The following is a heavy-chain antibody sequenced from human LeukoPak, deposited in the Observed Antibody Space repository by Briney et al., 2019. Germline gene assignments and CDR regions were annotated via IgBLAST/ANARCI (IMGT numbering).Heavy chain of an antibody. J-gene: IGHJ4*02. CDR3: ARDEGGRHYYGSGSRVY. CDR1: NYSISRDYY. D-gene: IGHD3-10*01. CDR2: IYRSGGT. Sequence: SETLSLTCTVSNYSISRDYYWGWIRQPPGKGLEWIGSIYRSGGTYYNPSLKSRVTISIDTSRNQFSLKLSSVTAADTAVYFCARDEGGRHYYGSGSRVYWGQGTLVTVSS. V-gene: IGHV4-38-2*02.